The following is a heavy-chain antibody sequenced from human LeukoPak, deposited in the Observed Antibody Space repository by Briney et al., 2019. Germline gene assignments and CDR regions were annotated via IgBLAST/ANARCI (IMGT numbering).Heavy chain of an antibody. V-gene: IGHV4-34*01. CDR1: GWSFNDYY. CDR3: ARGQVPAARGYNWFDP. Sequence: SETLSLTCAVYGWSFNDYYWNWVRQPPGKGLEWIGEINARGDTNYNPSLRSRVTISVDSSKNQFSLTLTSMIAADTAIYYCARGQVPAARGYNWFDPWGQGTLVTVSS. J-gene: IGHJ5*02. CDR2: INARGDT. D-gene: IGHD2-2*01.